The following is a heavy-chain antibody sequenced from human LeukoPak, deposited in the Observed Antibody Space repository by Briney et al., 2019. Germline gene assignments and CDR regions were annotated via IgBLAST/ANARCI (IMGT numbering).Heavy chain of an antibody. CDR2: IYHSGRT. J-gene: IGHJ6*03. CDR3: ARGRVSSSSWNSAYYYYFYMDV. CDR1: GYSISSGYY. Sequence: SETLSLTCTVSGYSISSGYYWGWIRQPPGKGLEWIGSIYHSGRTFYNPSLKSRVTISVDTSKNQFSLKLSSVTAADTAVYFCARGRVSSSSWNSAYYYYFYMDVWGKGTTVTVSS. D-gene: IGHD6-13*01. V-gene: IGHV4-38-2*02.